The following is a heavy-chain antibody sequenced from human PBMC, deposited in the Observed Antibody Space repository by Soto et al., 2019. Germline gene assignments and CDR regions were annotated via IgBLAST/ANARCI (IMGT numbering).Heavy chain of an antibody. D-gene: IGHD5-12*01. V-gene: IGHV5-51*01. CDR3: ARYSGYPYYYYGMDV. J-gene: IGHJ6*02. CDR1: GYSFTSYW. CDR2: IYPGDSDT. Sequence: PGESLKTSCKGSGYSFTSYWIGWVRQMPGKGLEWMGIIYPGDSDTRYSPSFQGQVTISADKSISTAYLQWSSLKASDTAMYYCARYSGYPYYYYGMDVWGQGTTVTVSS.